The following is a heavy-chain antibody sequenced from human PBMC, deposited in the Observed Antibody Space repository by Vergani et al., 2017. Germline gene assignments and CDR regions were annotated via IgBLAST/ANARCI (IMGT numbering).Heavy chain of an antibody. Sequence: QVQLVESGGGLVKPGGSLRLSCAASGFTFSDYYMSWIRQAPGKGLEWVSYISSSGSTIYYADSVKGRFTISRDNAKNSLYLQMNSLRAEDTAVYYCARGHVLRTYYDLWSGYYPPDAVDIWGQGTMVTVSS. CDR2: ISSSGSTI. CDR3: ARGHVLRTYYDLWSGYYPPDAVDI. J-gene: IGHJ3*02. D-gene: IGHD3-3*01. CDR1: GFTFSDYY. V-gene: IGHV3-11*01.